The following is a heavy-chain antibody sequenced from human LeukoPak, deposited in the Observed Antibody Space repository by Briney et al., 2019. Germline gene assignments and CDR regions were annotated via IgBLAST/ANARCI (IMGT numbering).Heavy chain of an antibody. CDR3: ARDLVLGSGSYGQ. V-gene: IGHV3-74*01. CDR2: IHGDGTFT. Sequence: GGSLRLSCAASGFTFSTYLMHWVRQAPGKGLLCVSRIHGDGTFTTSADPVKGRFTISRDNAQNMMYLQMKSLRVEDTAVYYCARDLVLGSGSYGQWGQGTLVTVSS. CDR1: GFTFSTYL. D-gene: IGHD3-10*01. J-gene: IGHJ4*02.